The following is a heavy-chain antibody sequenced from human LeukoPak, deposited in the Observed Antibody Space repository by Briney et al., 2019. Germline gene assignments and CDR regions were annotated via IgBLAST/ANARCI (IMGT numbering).Heavy chain of an antibody. CDR1: GYTLTGLS. CDR2: FDPEDGKT. Sequence: ASVKVSCKVSGYTLTGLSIHWVRQAPGKGLEWMGNFDPEDGKTIYRQKFQGRVTMTEDTSTDTAYMELSSLRSEDTAVYYCATGIFGVVKCFDYWGQGTLVTVSS. CDR3: ATGIFGVVKCFDY. J-gene: IGHJ4*02. V-gene: IGHV1-24*01. D-gene: IGHD3-3*01.